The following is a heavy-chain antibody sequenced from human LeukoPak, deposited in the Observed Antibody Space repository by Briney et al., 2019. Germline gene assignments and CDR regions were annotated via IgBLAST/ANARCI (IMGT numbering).Heavy chain of an antibody. V-gene: IGHV3-7*01. CDR2: IKQDGSEK. CDR1: GFTFSTYW. J-gene: IGHJ4*02. CDR3: ATHPKITMVNI. D-gene: IGHD3-10*01. Sequence: GGSLRLSCAASGFTFSTYWMTWVRQAPGKGLEWLANIKQDGSEKYYVDSVKGRFTISRDNAKNSLYLQMNSPRAEDTAVYYCATHPKITMVNIWGQGTLVTVSS.